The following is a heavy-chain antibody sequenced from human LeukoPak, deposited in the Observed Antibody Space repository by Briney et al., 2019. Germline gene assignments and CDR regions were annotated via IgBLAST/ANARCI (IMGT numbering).Heavy chain of an antibody. D-gene: IGHD2-2*01. J-gene: IGHJ4*02. CDR1: GFTFSSYG. V-gene: IGHV3-30*02. Sequence: GGSLRLSCAASGFTFSSYGMHWIRQAPGKGLEWVAFIRYDGSNKYYADSVKGRFTISRDNSKNTLYLQMSSLRAEDTAVYYCAKDLRVVPAANDDDYWGQGTLVTVSS. CDR3: AKDLRVVPAANDDDY. CDR2: IRYDGSNK.